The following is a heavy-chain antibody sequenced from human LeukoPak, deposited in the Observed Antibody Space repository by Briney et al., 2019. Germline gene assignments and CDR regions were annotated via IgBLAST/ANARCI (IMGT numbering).Heavy chain of an antibody. CDR2: NNAGNGTT. Sequence: ASVKVSCKASGYSFTSYALHWVRQAPGQRLEWMGWNNAGNGTTKYSQEFQGRITITRDTSASTAYMELSSLRSEDTAVYYCAREEAIYSNHYYYYYYGMDVWGQGTTVTVSS. CDR1: GYSFTSYA. V-gene: IGHV1-3*02. D-gene: IGHD4-11*01. CDR3: AREEAIYSNHYYYYYYGMDV. J-gene: IGHJ6*02.